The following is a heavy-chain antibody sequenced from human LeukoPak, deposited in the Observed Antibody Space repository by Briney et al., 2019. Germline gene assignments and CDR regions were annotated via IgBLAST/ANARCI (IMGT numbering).Heavy chain of an antibody. CDR1: GGSFSGYY. J-gene: IGHJ5*02. CDR3: ARGGVVVAENWFDP. Sequence: SETLSFTCAVYGGSFSGYYWSWIRQPPGKGLAWIGEINHSGSTNYNPSLKSRVTISVDTSKNQFPLKLSSVTAADTAVYYCARGGVVVAENWFDPWGQGTLVTVSS. D-gene: IGHD2-15*01. V-gene: IGHV4-34*01. CDR2: INHSGST.